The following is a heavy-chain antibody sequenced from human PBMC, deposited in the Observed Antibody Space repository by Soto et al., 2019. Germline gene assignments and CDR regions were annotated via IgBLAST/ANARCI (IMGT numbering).Heavy chain of an antibody. Sequence: SETLALTCTVSGGSISSSSYYWGWIRQPPGKGLEWIGSIYYSGSTYYNPSLKSRVTISVDTSKNQFSLKLSSVTAADTAVYYGARQVVVLPASILDPWGQRTLFSVSS. CDR2: IYYSGST. D-gene: IGHD2-2*01. V-gene: IGHV4-39*01. J-gene: IGHJ5*02. CDR3: ARQVVVLPASILDP. CDR1: GGSISSSSYY.